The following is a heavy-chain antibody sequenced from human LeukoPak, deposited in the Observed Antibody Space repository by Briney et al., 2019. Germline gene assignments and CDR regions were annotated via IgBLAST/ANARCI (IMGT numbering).Heavy chain of an antibody. D-gene: IGHD3-22*01. CDR1: GGTFSSYA. CDR3: ARGTTYYYDSSGYYIFGY. Sequence: GASVKVSCKASGGTFSSYAISWVRQAPGQGLEWMGGIIPIFGTANYAQKFQGRVTITADESTSTAYMELSSLRSEDTAVYYCARGTTYYYDSSGYYIFGYWGQGTLVTVSS. J-gene: IGHJ4*02. V-gene: IGHV1-69*13. CDR2: IIPIFGTA.